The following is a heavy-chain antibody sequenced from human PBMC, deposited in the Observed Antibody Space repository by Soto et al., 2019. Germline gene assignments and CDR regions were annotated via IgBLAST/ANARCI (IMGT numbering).Heavy chain of an antibody. Sequence: GGSLRLSCAASGFTFSTYSMNWVRQAPGKGLEWVSSISSSGSYIYYADSVKGRFTISRDNAKNSLYLQMNSLRAEDTAVYCCARYDSSGYYWPYYYYGMDLWGQGTTVTVSS. CDR2: ISSSGSYI. D-gene: IGHD3-22*01. CDR3: ARYDSSGYYWPYYYYGMDL. J-gene: IGHJ6*02. V-gene: IGHV3-21*01. CDR1: GFTFSTYS.